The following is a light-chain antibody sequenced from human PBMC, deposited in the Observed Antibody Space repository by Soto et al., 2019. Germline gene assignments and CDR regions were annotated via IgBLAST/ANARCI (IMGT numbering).Light chain of an antibody. CDR3: QQRSNWPPIT. Sequence: IVLMPAPGTRSFSPGERPPLTCGASQSVSSYLAWYQQKPGQAPRLLIYDASKRATGIPARFSGSGSGTDFTLTISSLQPEDFAVYYCQQRSNWPPITFGQGTRLEIK. J-gene: IGKJ5*01. CDR2: DAS. V-gene: IGKV3-11*01. CDR1: QSVSSY.